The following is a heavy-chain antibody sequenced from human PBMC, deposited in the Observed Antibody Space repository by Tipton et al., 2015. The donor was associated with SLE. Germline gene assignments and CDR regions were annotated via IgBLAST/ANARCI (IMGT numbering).Heavy chain of an antibody. Sequence: TLSLTCTVSGGSISSYYWSWIRQPPGKGLEWIGYIYYSGSTNYNPSLKSRATISVDTSKNQFSLKLSSVTAADTAVYYCARTHYYDSSGYWDDAFDIWGQGTMVTVSS. CDR3: ARTHYYDSSGYWDDAFDI. J-gene: IGHJ3*02. D-gene: IGHD3-22*01. V-gene: IGHV4-59*12. CDR2: IYYSGST. CDR1: GGSISSYY.